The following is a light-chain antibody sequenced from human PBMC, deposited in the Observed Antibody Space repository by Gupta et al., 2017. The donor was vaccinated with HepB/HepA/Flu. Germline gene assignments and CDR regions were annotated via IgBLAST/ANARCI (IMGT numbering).Light chain of an antibody. CDR2: QDN. V-gene: IGLV3-1*01. CDR3: QAWDSGTSFG. Sequence: SYKLTQSPSVSVSPGQTASITCSGDELGDRYVNWYQQKPGQYPVLGIYQDNKRPSGIPERFSGPTSGNTGTLTISGTQALDEAEYFCQAWDSGTSFGFGSGTKVTVL. J-gene: IGLJ1*01. CDR1: ELGDRY.